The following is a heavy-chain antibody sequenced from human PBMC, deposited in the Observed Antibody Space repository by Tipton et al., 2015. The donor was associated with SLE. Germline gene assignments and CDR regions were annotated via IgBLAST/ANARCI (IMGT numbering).Heavy chain of an antibody. Sequence: QSGAEVKKPGASVKVSCKASGYTFTGYYMHWVRQAPGQGLEWMGWINPNSGGTNYAQKFQGRVTMTRDTSISTAYMELSRLRSDDTAVYYCARHSEEVTYYYGSSGQAALVIWGQGTMVTVSS. D-gene: IGHD3-22*01. J-gene: IGHJ3*02. V-gene: IGHV1-2*02. CDR3: ARHSEEVTYYYGSSGQAALVI. CDR1: GYTFTGYY. CDR2: INPNSGGT.